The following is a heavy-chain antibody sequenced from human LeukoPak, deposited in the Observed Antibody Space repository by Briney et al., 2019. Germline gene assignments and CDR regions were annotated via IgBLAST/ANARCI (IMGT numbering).Heavy chain of an antibody. J-gene: IGHJ4*02. D-gene: IGHD6-13*01. CDR1: GFTIGTSNL. CDR3: QQLANAY. Sequence: PSESLPLTCAASGFTIGTSNLGSWVRPPPRKGLEGIGEIYHSGSSNYNPSLKSRVTISVDKSKNQFSLKLSSVTAADTAVYYCQQLANAYWGQGTLVTVSS. CDR2: IYHSGSS. V-gene: IGHV4-4*02.